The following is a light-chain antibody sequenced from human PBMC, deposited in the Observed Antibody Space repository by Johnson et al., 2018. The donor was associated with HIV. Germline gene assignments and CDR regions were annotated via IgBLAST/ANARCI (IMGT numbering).Light chain of an antibody. CDR2: ENN. J-gene: IGLJ1*01. V-gene: IGLV1-51*02. CDR1: TSNIGNNY. Sequence: QSVLTQPPSVSAAPGQKVTISCSGSTSNIGNNYVSWYQQLPGTAPKLLIYENNKRPSGIPDRFSDSQSGPSATLAITGLQPGDEADYYCGTWDTSLGAKYCVGRGTKVTVL. CDR3: GTWDTSLGAKYC.